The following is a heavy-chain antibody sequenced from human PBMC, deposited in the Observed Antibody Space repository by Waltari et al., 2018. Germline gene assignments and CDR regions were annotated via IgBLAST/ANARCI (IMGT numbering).Heavy chain of an antibody. CDR1: GYTFTSYA. CDR2: INAGNGNT. V-gene: IGHV1-3*01. CDR3: ARDWGTGTFDWFDP. Sequence: QVQLVQSGAEVKKPGASVKVSCTASGYTFTSYAMHWVRQAPGQRLEWMGWINAGNGNTKYSQKFQGRVTITRDTSASTAYMELSSLRSEDTAVYYCARDWGTGTFDWFDPWGQGTLVTVSS. D-gene: IGHD1-1*01. J-gene: IGHJ5*02.